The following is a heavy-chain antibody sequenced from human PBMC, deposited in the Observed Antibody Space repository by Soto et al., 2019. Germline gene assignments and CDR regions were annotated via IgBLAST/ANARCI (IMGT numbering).Heavy chain of an antibody. Sequence: SETLSLTCAVYGGSFSGYYWSWIRQPPGKGLEWIGEINHSGSTNYNPSLKSRVTISVDTSKNQFSLKLSSVTAADTAVYYCARGLFDYWGQGTLVTVSS. V-gene: IGHV4-34*01. CDR2: INHSGST. CDR3: ARGLFDY. CDR1: GGSFSGYY. J-gene: IGHJ4*02.